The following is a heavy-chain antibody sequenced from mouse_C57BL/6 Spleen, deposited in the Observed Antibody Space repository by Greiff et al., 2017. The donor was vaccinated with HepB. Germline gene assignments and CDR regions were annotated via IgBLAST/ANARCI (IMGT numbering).Heavy chain of an antibody. CDR3: ARDYGSREAMDY. Sequence: VQLQQSGAELVKPGASVKISCKASGYAFSSYWMNWVKQRPGKGLEWIGQIYPGDGDTNYNGKFKGKATLTADKSSSTAYMQLSSLTSEDSAVYFCARDYGSREAMDYWGQGTSVTVSS. D-gene: IGHD1-1*01. J-gene: IGHJ4*01. V-gene: IGHV1-80*01. CDR1: GYAFSSYW. CDR2: IYPGDGDT.